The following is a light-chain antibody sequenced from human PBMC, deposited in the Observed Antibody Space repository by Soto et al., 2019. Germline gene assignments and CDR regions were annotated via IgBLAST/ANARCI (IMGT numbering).Light chain of an antibody. J-gene: IGKJ4*01. CDR1: QGLGNF. V-gene: IGKV1-27*01. CDR2: SAS. Sequence: DMQMTQSPSSLSASVGDRVTITCRAGQGLGNFLAWYQQKPGKAPRLLVYSASTLQRGVPSRFSGSGSGTEFTLTINGLQPEDVATDYCPSYYGPPLSLGRGTRVDI. CDR3: PSYYGPPLS.